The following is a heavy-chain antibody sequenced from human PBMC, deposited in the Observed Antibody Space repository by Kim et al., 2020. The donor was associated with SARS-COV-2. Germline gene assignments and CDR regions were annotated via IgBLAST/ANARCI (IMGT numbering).Heavy chain of an antibody. V-gene: IGHV3-23*01. D-gene: IGHD2-21*02. CDR1: GFTFSSYA. CDR2: ISGSGGST. Sequence: GGSLRLSCAASGFTFSSYAMSWVRQAPGKGLEWVSAISGSGGSTYYADSVKGRFTISRDNSKNTLYLQMNSLRAEDTAVYYCAKSSIYCGGDCYQHKLYYFDYWGQGTLVTVSS. CDR3: AKSSIYCGGDCYQHKLYYFDY. J-gene: IGHJ4*02.